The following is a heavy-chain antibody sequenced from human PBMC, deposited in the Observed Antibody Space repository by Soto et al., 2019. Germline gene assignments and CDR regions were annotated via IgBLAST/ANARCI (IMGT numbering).Heavy chain of an antibody. D-gene: IGHD3-16*02. CDR1: GYTFTSYG. CDR3: ARPLGGRLGELSDHGAY. CDR2: ISAYNGNT. J-gene: IGHJ4*02. Sequence: QVQLVQSGAEVKKPGASVKVSCKASGYTFTSYGISWVRQAPGQGLEWMGWISAYNGNTNYAQNLQGRVTMTTDTYTSTAYMELRSRRSDDTAVYYCARPLGGRLGELSDHGAYWGQGTLVTVSS. V-gene: IGHV1-18*01.